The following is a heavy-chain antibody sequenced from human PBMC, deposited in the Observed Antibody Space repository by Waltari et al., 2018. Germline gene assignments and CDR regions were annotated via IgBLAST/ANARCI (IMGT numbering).Heavy chain of an antibody. CDR1: GGSISGNY. CDR3: ARPKWRTSWKMGEFDP. V-gene: IGHV4-4*07. Sequence: QVQLQESGPGLVKPSDTLSLTCIVSGGSISGNYWTWIRQPAGKGLEWIGRIYSSGSTNYNPSLKSRVAMSIDTSKNQFSLKLTSVTAADTAVYYCARPKWRTSWKMGEFDPWGQGTLVTVSS. D-gene: IGHD2-2*01. CDR2: IYSSGST. J-gene: IGHJ5*02.